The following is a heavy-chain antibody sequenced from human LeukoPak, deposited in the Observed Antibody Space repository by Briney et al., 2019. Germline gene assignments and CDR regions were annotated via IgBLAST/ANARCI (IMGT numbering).Heavy chain of an antibody. J-gene: IGHJ3*02. Sequence: SETLSLTCAVYGGSFSGYYWSWIRQPPGKGLEWIGEINHSGSTNYNPSLKSRVTISVDTSKNQFSLQLNSVTPEDTAVYYCAREGDCFVDIVATIYCDAFDIWGQGTMVTVSS. CDR3: AREGDCFVDIVATIYCDAFDI. CDR1: GGSFSGYY. CDR2: INHSGST. V-gene: IGHV4-34*01. D-gene: IGHD5-12*01.